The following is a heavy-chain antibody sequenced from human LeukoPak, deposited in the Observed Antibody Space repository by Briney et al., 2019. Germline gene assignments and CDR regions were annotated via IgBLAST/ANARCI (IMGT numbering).Heavy chain of an antibody. J-gene: IGHJ4*02. V-gene: IGHV3-21*01. CDR1: GFTFISYS. Sequence: GGSLRLSGAASGFTFISYSMNWVRQAPGKGLEWVSSISSSSSYIYYADSVKGRFTISRDNAKNSLYLQMNSLRAEDTAVYYCARDPDSSGWYDYWGQGTLVTVSS. CDR2: ISSSSSYI. D-gene: IGHD6-19*01. CDR3: ARDPDSSGWYDY.